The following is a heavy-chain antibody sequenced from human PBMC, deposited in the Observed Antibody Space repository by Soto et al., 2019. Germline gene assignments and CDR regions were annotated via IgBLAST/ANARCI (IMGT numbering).Heavy chain of an antibody. D-gene: IGHD1-26*01. CDR3: ASHGIDYDAFDN. J-gene: IGHJ3*02. CDR1: GASIRGYY. Sequence: SETLALACSVSGASIRGYYWHWIRQPPGKGLEWIGEIYHSGSTNYNPSLKSRVTISVDKSKNQFSLKLSSVTAADADVYYCASHGIDYDAFDNWGEGTMVTVS. V-gene: IGHV4-59*12. CDR2: IYHSGST.